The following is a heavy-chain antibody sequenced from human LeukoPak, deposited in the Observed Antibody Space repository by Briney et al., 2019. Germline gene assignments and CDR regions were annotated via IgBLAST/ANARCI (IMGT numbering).Heavy chain of an antibody. CDR2: IIPILGIA. Sequence: SVKVSCKASGYTFTSYGISWVRQAPGQGLEWMGRIIPILGIANYAQKFQGRVTITADKSTSTAYMELSSLRSEDTAVYYCARMGGGATFTFDYWGQGTLVTVSS. D-gene: IGHD1-26*01. CDR1: GYTFTSYG. V-gene: IGHV1-69*04. CDR3: ARMGGGATFTFDY. J-gene: IGHJ4*02.